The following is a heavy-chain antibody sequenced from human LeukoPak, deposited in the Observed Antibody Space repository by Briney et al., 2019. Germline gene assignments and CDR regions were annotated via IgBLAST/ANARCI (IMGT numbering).Heavy chain of an antibody. Sequence: SQTLSLTCTVSGGSISSGSYYWSWIRQPAGKGLEWIGRIYTSGSTNYNPSLKSRVTISVDTSKNQFSLKLSSVTAADTAVYYCARRVHSNSWSSYFDYWGRETLVTVSS. V-gene: IGHV4-61*02. D-gene: IGHD6-13*01. CDR3: ARRVHSNSWSSYFDY. J-gene: IGHJ4*02. CDR1: GGSISSGSYY. CDR2: IYTSGST.